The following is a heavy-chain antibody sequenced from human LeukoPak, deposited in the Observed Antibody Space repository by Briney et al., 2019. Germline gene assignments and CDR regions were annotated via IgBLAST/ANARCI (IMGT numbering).Heavy chain of an antibody. CDR2: ITRGGTDT. Sequence: GGSLRLSCAASGFTFSTYAMSWVRQAPGKGLEWVSLITRGGTDTFYEDSVKGRFTISRDNSNNTLYLHMTGPRAEDAATYYCAKGRPVRTSGWYFFDYWGQGTLVTVSS. J-gene: IGHJ4*02. CDR1: GFTFSTYA. V-gene: IGHV3-23*03. CDR3: AKGRPVRTSGWYFFDY. D-gene: IGHD6-19*01.